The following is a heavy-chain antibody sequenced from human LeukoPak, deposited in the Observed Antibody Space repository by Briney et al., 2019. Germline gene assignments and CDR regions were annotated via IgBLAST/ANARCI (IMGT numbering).Heavy chain of an antibody. CDR2: ITRKAYGETT. CDR1: GFTFGDYA. D-gene: IGHD3-16*02. V-gene: IGHV3-49*04. Sequence: SGGSLRLSCTASGFTFGDYAMSWVRQAPGKGLEWVGFITRKAYGETTEYAASVKGRFTISRDDSKSIAYLQMNSLKTEDTAVYYCSRALSAYDYIWGNYRYPSPKWFDPWGQGTLVTVSS. J-gene: IGHJ5*02. CDR3: SRALSAYDYIWGNYRYPSPKWFDP.